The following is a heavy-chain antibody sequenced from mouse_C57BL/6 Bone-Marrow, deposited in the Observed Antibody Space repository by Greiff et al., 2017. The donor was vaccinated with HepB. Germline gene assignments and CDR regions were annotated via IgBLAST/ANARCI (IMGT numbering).Heavy chain of an antibody. J-gene: IGHJ4*01. CDR2: INYDGSST. CDR1: GFTFSDYY. Sequence: EVQLQQSEGGLVQPGSSMKLSCTASGFTFSDYYMAWVRQVPEKGLEWVANINYDGSSTYYLDSLKSRFIISRDNAKNILYLQMSSLKSEDTATYYCARAYGYEIYYAMDYWGQGTSVTVSS. D-gene: IGHD2-2*01. V-gene: IGHV5-16*01. CDR3: ARAYGYEIYYAMDY.